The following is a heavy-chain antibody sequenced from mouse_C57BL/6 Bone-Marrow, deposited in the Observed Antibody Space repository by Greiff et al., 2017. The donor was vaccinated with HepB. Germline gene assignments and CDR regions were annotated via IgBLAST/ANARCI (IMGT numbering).Heavy chain of an antibody. J-gene: IGHJ4*01. D-gene: IGHD4-1*01. CDR1: GFTFSDYG. CDR2: ISNLAYSI. Sequence: EVKLQESGGGLVQPGGSLKLSCAASGFTFSDYGMAWVRQAPRKGPEWVAFISNLAYSIYYADTVTGRFTISRENAKNTLYLEMSSLRSEDTAMYYCASLTALYAMDYWGQGTSVTVSS. V-gene: IGHV5-15*01. CDR3: ASLTALYAMDY.